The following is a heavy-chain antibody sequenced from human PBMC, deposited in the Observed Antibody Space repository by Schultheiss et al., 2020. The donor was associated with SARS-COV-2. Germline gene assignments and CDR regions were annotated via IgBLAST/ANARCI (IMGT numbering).Heavy chain of an antibody. CDR1: GFTFSSYD. D-gene: IGHD5-18*01. CDR2: ISWNSGSI. J-gene: IGHJ6*03. V-gene: IGHV3-9*01. CDR3: ARTIGYSYGYYYYYMDV. Sequence: GGSLRLSCAASGFTFSSYDMHWVRQATGKGLEWVSGISWNSGSIGYADSVKGRFTISRDNAKNSLYLQMNSLRAEDTAVYYCARTIGYSYGYYYYYMDVWGKGTTVTVSS.